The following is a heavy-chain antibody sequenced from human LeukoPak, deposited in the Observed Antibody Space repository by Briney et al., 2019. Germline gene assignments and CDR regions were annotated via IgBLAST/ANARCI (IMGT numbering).Heavy chain of an antibody. V-gene: IGHV1-2*02. J-gene: IGHJ5*02. D-gene: IGHD3-9*01. Sequence: ASVKVSCKASGYTFTGYYMHWVRQAPGQGLEWMGWINPNSGGTNYAQKSQGRVTMTRDTSISTAYMELSRLRSDDTAVYYCARDPVPSDYDILTGYYNVEWFDPWGQGSLVTVSS. CDR2: INPNSGGT. CDR3: ARDPVPSDYDILTGYYNVEWFDP. CDR1: GYTFTGYY.